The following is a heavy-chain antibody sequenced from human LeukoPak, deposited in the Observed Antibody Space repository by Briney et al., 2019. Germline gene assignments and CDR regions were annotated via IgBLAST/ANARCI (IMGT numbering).Heavy chain of an antibody. CDR3: AGDQQWLDPARHGFDY. J-gene: IGHJ4*02. Sequence: ASVKVSCKASGGTFSSYAISWVRQAPGQGLEWMGWISAYNGNTNYAQKFQGRVTMTTDTSTSTAYMELRSLRSDDTAVYYCAGDQQWLDPARHGFDYWGQGTLVTVSS. V-gene: IGHV1-18*01. CDR1: GGTFSSYA. D-gene: IGHD6-19*01. CDR2: ISAYNGNT.